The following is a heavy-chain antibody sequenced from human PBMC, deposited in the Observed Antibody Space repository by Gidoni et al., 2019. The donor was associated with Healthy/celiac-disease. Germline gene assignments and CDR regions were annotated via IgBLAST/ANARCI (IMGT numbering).Heavy chain of an antibody. CDR1: GFTFSSYW. Sequence: EVQLVESGGGLVQPGGSLRLSCAASGFTFSSYWMRWVRQAPGKGLEWVANIKQDGSEKYYVDSVKGRFTISRDNAKNSLYLQMNSLRAEDTAVYYCARSARFGELDAFDIWGQGTMVTVSS. CDR3: ARSARFGELDAFDI. V-gene: IGHV3-7*03. CDR2: IKQDGSEK. D-gene: IGHD3-10*01. J-gene: IGHJ3*02.